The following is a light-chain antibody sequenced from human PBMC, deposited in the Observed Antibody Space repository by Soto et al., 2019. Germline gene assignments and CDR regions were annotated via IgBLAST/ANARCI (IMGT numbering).Light chain of an antibody. V-gene: IGLV2-14*03. CDR1: SSDVGGYNY. CDR3: SSYTSSNTYV. Sequence: QSALTQPASVSGSPGQSITISCTGTSSDVGGYNYVSWYQPHPGKVPQLMIYDVSNRPPGVSNRFSGSKSGNTASLTISGLQAEDEADYYCSSYTSSNTYVFGTGTKVTVL. J-gene: IGLJ1*01. CDR2: DVS.